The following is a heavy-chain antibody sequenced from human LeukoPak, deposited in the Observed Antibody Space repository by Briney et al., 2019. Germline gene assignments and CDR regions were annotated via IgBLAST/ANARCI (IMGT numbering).Heavy chain of an antibody. J-gene: IGHJ4*02. CDR2: ISGSGGST. CDR1: GFTFSSYA. D-gene: IGHD4-23*01. V-gene: IGHV3-23*01. CDR3: AKTITLVTHPLRY. Sequence: PGGSLRLSCAASGFTFSSYAMSWVRQAPGKGLEWVSAISGSGGSTYYADSVKGRFTISRDNSKNTLYLQMNSLSADDTAVYYCAKTITLVTHPLRYWGREPWSPSPQ.